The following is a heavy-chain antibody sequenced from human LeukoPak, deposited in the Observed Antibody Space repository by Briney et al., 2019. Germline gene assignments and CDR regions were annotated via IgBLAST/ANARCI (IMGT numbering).Heavy chain of an antibody. Sequence: SETLSLTCTVSGYSISSGYYWGWIRQPPGKGLEWIGSIYHSGSTYYNPSLKSRVTISVDTSKNQFSLKLSSVTAADTAVYYCARVHPHMGSPTVNWFDPWGQGTLVTVSS. CDR2: IYHSGST. J-gene: IGHJ5*02. V-gene: IGHV4-38-2*02. CDR3: ARVHPHMGSPTVNWFDP. D-gene: IGHD2-15*01. CDR1: GYSISSGYY.